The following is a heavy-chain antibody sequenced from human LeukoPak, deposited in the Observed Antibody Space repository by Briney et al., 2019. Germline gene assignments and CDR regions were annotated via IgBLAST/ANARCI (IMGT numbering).Heavy chain of an antibody. CDR1: GGSISSSSYY. CDR2: IYYSGST. CDR3: ARPGYSFGFIREYYFDY. V-gene: IGHV4-39*01. J-gene: IGHJ4*02. Sequence: SETLSLTCAVSGGSISSSSYYWGWIRQPPGKGLEWIGSIYYSGSTYYNPSLKSRVTISVDTSKNQFSLKLSSVTAADTAVYYCARPGYSFGFIREYYFDYWGQGTLVTVSS. D-gene: IGHD5-18*01.